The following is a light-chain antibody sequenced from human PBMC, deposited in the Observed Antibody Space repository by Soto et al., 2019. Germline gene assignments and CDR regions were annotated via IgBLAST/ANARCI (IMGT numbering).Light chain of an antibody. CDR1: SSDVGAYNS. CDR3: SSYAGATNLV. V-gene: IGLV2-8*01. Sequence: QSVLTQPPSASGSPGQSVTISCTGTSSDVGAYNSVSWYQHYPAKAPKLLIYEVSKRPSGVPDRFSGSKSGNTASLTVSGLQAEDEADYYCSSYAGATNLVFGGGTELTV. CDR2: EVS. J-gene: IGLJ2*01.